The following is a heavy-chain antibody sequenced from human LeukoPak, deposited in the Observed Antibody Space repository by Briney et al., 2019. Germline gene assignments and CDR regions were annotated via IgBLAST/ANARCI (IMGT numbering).Heavy chain of an antibody. CDR3: VRPGTSGTEGLEY. Sequence: PSETPSLNCTVSGGYISSSSYYWGWIRQTPGKGLEWIGSIYKSGNSYYNPSLKSRVTISIDTSKNQFSLKVTSVTVADTAVYYCVRPGTSGTEGLEYWGQGTLVTVSS. CDR1: GGYISSSSYY. D-gene: IGHD1-26*01. V-gene: IGHV4-39*01. J-gene: IGHJ4*02. CDR2: IYKSGNS.